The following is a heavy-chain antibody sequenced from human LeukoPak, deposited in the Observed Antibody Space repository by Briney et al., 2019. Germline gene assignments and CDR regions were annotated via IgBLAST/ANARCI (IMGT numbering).Heavy chain of an antibody. V-gene: IGHV1-8*01. D-gene: IGHD3-22*01. CDR1: GYTFTSYD. Sequence: GSVKVSCKASGYTFTSYDINWVRQAPGQGLEWMGWMNPLSGNTGYAQKFVRRVTIPRNTSLSTPYLVLSVQRSEDPAVCYLSRTSSGYDCFVYWGQGTLVTVSS. CDR3: SRTSSGYDCFVY. J-gene: IGHJ4*02. CDR2: MNPLSGNT.